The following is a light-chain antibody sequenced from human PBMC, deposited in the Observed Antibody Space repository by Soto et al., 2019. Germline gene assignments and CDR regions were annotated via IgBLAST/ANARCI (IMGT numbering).Light chain of an antibody. V-gene: IGKV1-5*01. CDR3: QQYNTYSPVT. J-gene: IGKJ4*01. CDR1: QSISSW. CDR2: DAS. Sequence: DIQMAQSPSTLSASVGDRVTITCRASQSISSWLAWYQQKPGKAPKLLISDASSLKSGVPSRSSGRGSGTEFTLTISSLQPDDCATYYCQQYNTYSPVTFGGGTNVEI.